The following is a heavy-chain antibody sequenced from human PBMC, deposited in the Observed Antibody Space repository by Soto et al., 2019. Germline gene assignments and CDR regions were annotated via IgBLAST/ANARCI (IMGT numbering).Heavy chain of an antibody. CDR1: GYTFTSCG. CDR2: ISAYNGNT. D-gene: IGHD2-2*01. Sequence: ASVKVSCKASGYTFTSCGISWVRQVTGQGLEWMGWISAYNGNTNYAQKLQGRVTMTTDTSTSTAYMELRSLRSDDTAVYYCARDRIVVVPAAMVYFDYWGQGTLVTVSS. J-gene: IGHJ4*02. V-gene: IGHV1-18*01. CDR3: ARDRIVVVPAAMVYFDY.